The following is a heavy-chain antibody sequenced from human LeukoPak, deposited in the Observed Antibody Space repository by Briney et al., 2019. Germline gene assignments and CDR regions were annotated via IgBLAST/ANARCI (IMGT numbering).Heavy chain of an antibody. J-gene: IGHJ3*02. D-gene: IGHD3-10*01. CDR2: INPNSGGT. V-gene: IGHV1-2*02. CDR3: ASAGTYYGSGSPADAFDI. CDR1: GYTFTGYY. Sequence: VASVKVSCKASGYTFTGYYMHWVRQAPGQGLEWMGWINPNSGGTNYAQKFQGRVTMTRDTSIGTAYMELSRLRSDDTAVYYCASAGTYYGSGSPADAFDIWGQGTMVTVSS.